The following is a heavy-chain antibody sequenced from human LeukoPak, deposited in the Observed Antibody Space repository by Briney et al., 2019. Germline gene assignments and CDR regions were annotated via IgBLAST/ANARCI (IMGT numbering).Heavy chain of an antibody. CDR3: AKDRGMVGASVRAFDY. Sequence: PGGSLRLSCAASGFTFSSYEMNWVRQAPGKGLEWVSYISSSGSTIYYADSVKGRFTISRDNSQNTLYLQMSSLRGEDTALYYCAKDRGMVGASVRAFDYWGQGTLVTVSS. J-gene: IGHJ4*02. CDR2: ISSSGSTI. CDR1: GFTFSSYE. D-gene: IGHD1-26*01. V-gene: IGHV3-48*03.